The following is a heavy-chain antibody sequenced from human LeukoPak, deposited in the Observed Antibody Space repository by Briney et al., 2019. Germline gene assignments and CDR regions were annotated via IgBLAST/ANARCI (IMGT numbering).Heavy chain of an antibody. J-gene: IGHJ5*02. V-gene: IGHV5-51*01. CDR2: IYPGDSDT. CDR1: GYSFTTYW. Sequence: KFGESLKISCKGSGYSFTTYWIGWVRQMPGKGLEWMGIIYPGDSDTRYSPSFQGQVTISADKSISTAYLQWSSLKASDTAMYYCARTSSTKLTDYNWFDPWGQGTLVTVSS. CDR3: ARTSSTKLTDYNWFDP. D-gene: IGHD3-3*02.